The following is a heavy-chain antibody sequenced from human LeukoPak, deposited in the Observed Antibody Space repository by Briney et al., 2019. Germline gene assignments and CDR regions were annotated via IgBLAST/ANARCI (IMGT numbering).Heavy chain of an antibody. D-gene: IGHD6-19*01. Sequence: PSETLSLTCTVSGGSISSGGYYWSWIRQHPGKGLEWIGSIYYSGSTYYNPSLKSRVTISVDTSKNQFSLKLSSVTAADTAVYYCARLRGYSSGWQAIPGGYYYYMDVWGKGTTVTVSS. J-gene: IGHJ6*03. V-gene: IGHV4-39*01. CDR3: ARLRGYSSGWQAIPGGYYYYMDV. CDR2: IYYSGST. CDR1: GGSISSGGYY.